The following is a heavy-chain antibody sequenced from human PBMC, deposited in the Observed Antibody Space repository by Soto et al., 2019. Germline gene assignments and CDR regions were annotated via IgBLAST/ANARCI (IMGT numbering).Heavy chain of an antibody. Sequence: WASVKVSCKAPGGTFSSYAISWVRQAPGQGLEWMGGIIPIFGTANYAQKLQGRVTITADESTSTAYMELSSLRSEDTAVYYCARGPLRVYYSNQRAPVYYGMDVWGQGTTVTVSS. V-gene: IGHV1-69*13. J-gene: IGHJ6*02. CDR3: ARGPLRVYYSNQRAPVYYGMDV. CDR2: IIPIFGTA. D-gene: IGHD4-4*01. CDR1: GGTFSSYA.